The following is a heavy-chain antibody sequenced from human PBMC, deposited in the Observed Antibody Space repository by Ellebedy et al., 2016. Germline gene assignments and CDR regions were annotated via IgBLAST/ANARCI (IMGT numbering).Heavy chain of an antibody. Sequence: GESLKISCAASGFTFSSYSMNWVRQAPGKGLEWVSSISSSSSYIYYADSVKGRFTISRDNAKNSQYPQMNSLRAEDTAVYYCARLIYGSGSYYNYYFDYWGQGTLVTVSS. D-gene: IGHD3-10*01. J-gene: IGHJ4*02. V-gene: IGHV3-21*01. CDR1: GFTFSSYS. CDR3: ARLIYGSGSYYNYYFDY. CDR2: ISSSSSYI.